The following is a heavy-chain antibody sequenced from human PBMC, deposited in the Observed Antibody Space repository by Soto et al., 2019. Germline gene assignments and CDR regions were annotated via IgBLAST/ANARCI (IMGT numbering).Heavy chain of an antibody. CDR3: ARDDDYGDYYYMDV. D-gene: IGHD4-17*01. CDR2: LKQDGSDK. J-gene: IGHJ6*03. Sequence: QLVESGGGLVQPGGSLRLSCAASGFTFSSYWMTCVRQAPGKGLEWVANLKQDGSDKYYVDSLKGRFTISRDNAKNSLYMKMNSLRAEDTAVYYCARDDDYGDYYYMDVWGKGTTVTVSS. V-gene: IGHV3-7*01. CDR1: GFTFSSYW.